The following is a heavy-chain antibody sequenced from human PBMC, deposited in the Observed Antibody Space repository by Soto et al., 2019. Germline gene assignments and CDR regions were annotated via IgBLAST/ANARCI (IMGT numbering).Heavy chain of an antibody. CDR2: ISYDGSNK. CDR3: TRVASSSSWTHDY. V-gene: IGHV3-30-3*01. D-gene: IGHD6-13*01. CDR1: GFTFGSYA. Sequence: GGSLRLSCAASGFTFGSYAMQWVRQAPGKGLEWVAVISYDGSNKYYADSVKGRFTISRDNSKNTLYLQMNSLRAEDTAVYYCTRVASSSSWTHDYLGQGTLVTVSS. J-gene: IGHJ4*02.